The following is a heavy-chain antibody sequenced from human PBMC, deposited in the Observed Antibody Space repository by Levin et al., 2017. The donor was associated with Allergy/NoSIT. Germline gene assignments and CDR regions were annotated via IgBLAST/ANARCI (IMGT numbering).Heavy chain of an antibody. CDR3: ARTSVAGTSYKYFDY. J-gene: IGHJ4*02. CDR1: GFTFSDYY. Sequence: PGGSLRLSCAVSGFTFSDYYMDWVRQAPGKGLEWVGRSRNKVSGYTTEYAASVKGRFTSSRDNSKNSLYLEMNSLKTEDTAVYYCARTSVAGTSYKYFDYWGQGTLVTVSS. V-gene: IGHV3-72*01. CDR2: SRNKVSGYTT. D-gene: IGHD6-19*01.